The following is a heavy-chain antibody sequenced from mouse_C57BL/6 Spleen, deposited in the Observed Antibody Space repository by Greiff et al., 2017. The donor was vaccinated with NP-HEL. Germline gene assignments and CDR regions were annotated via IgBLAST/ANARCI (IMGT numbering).Heavy chain of an antibody. V-gene: IGHV1-22*01. CDR1: GYTFTDYN. J-gene: IGHJ2*01. Sequence: DVQLQESGPELVKPGASVKMSCKASGYTFTDYNMHWVKQSPGKSLEWIGYINPNNGGTSYNQKFKGKATLTVNKSSRTAYMELRSLTAEDSAVYYCAREELGPYYFDYWGQGTTLTVSA. D-gene: IGHD4-1*01. CDR3: AREELGPYYFDY. CDR2: INPNNGGT.